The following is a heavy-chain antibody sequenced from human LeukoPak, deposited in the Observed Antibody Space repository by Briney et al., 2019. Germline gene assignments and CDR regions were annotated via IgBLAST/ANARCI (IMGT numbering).Heavy chain of an antibody. Sequence: GALRLSCAASGFTFSSYWMSWVRQAPGKGLEWVANIKQGGSDKYYVGSVRGRFTISRDDGKNSLYLQMNSLRVEDTAVYYCARDAFSKSDYWGQGTLVTVSS. CDR3: ARDAFSKSDY. J-gene: IGHJ4*02. CDR1: GFTFSSYW. CDR2: IKQGGSDK. D-gene: IGHD4-11*01. V-gene: IGHV3-7*01.